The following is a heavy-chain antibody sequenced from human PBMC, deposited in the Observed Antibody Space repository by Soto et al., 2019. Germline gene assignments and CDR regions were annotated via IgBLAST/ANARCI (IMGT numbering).Heavy chain of an antibody. CDR1: GFTFSSYA. V-gene: IGHV3-23*01. D-gene: IGHD2-2*01. Sequence: GGSLRLSCAASGFTFSSYAMSWVRQAPGKGLEWVSSITDSGGGTYYADSVKGRFTISRDNSKSTLYLQMNSLRVEDTALYYCARRDPISKVYCFDPCGQGTLVSVSS. J-gene: IGHJ5*02. CDR2: ITDSGGGT. CDR3: ARRDPISKVYCFDP.